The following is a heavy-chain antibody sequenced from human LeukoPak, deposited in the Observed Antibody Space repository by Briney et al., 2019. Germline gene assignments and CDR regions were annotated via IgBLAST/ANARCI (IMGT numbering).Heavy chain of an antibody. Sequence: PSETLSLTCAVSGYSISSGYYWGWIRQPPGKGLEWIGSIYYSGGTYYNPSLKSPDTISVDTSKNQFSLKLSSVTAADTGGYYWAWVGKTTHPPQRPFEYWGQGTLVTVSS. CDR1: GYSISSGYY. J-gene: IGHJ4*02. D-gene: IGHD6-25*01. V-gene: IGHV4-38-2*01. CDR3: AWVGKTTHPPQRPFEY. CDR2: IYYSGGT.